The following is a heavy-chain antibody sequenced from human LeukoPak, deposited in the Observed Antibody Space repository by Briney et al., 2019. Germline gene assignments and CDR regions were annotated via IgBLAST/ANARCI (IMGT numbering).Heavy chain of an antibody. CDR2: IIPILGIA. D-gene: IGHD7-27*01. Sequence: EASVKVSCKASGGTFSSYAISWVRQAPGQGLEWMGRIIPILGIANYAQQFQGRVTITADKSTSTAYMELSSLRSEDTAVYYCARKDGLGINYYYYGLDVWGQGTTVTVSS. J-gene: IGHJ6*02. V-gene: IGHV1-69*04. CDR1: GGTFSSYA. CDR3: ARKDGLGINYYYYGLDV.